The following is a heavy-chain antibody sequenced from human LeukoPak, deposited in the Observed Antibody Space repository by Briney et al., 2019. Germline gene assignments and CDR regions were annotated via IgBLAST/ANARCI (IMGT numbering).Heavy chain of an antibody. V-gene: IGHV1-69*13. Sequence: GASVKVSCKASGGTFSSYAISWVRQAPGQGLEWMGGIIPIFGTANYAQKFQGRVTITADESTSTAYMELSSLRPEDTAVYYCARGGSYYYYYYMDVWGKGTTVTISS. CDR1: GGTFSSYA. CDR2: IIPIFGTA. CDR3: ARGGSYYYYYYMDV. J-gene: IGHJ6*03. D-gene: IGHD1-26*01.